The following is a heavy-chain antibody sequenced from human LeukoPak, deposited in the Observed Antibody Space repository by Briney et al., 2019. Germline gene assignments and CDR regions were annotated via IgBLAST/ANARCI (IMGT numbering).Heavy chain of an antibody. CDR2: IYPGDSDT. J-gene: IGHJ6*03. V-gene: IGHV5-51*01. Sequence: GESLKISCKGSGYSFTSYWIGWVRQMPGKGLEWMGIIYPGDSDTRYSPSFQGQVTISADKSISTAYLQWSSLKASDTAMYYCASAPIVVVPAAPGPYYYYYMDVWGKGTTVTVSS. D-gene: IGHD2-2*01. CDR3: ASAPIVVVPAAPGPYYYYYMDV. CDR1: GYSFTSYW.